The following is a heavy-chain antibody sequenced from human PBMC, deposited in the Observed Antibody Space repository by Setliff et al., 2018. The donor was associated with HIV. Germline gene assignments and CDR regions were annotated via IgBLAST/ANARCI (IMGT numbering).Heavy chain of an antibody. D-gene: IGHD3-22*01. CDR1: GFTFDHYW. CDR2: INSDGSKT. Sequence: GGSLRLSCEASGFTFDHYWMHWVRQAPGKGLVWVSRINSDGSKTNYADSLKGRFTISRDNVKNTLYLEMDSLRAEDTAVYYCATTIGMIVEGRDVWGQGTTVTV. CDR3: ATTIGMIVEGRDV. J-gene: IGHJ6*02. V-gene: IGHV3-74*01.